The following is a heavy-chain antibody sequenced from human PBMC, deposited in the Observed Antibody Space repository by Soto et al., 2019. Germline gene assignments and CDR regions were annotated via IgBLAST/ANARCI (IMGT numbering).Heavy chain of an antibody. Sequence: PSETLSLTCAVYGGSFSGYYWSWIRQPPGKGLEWIGEINHSGSTNYNPSLKSRVTISVDTSKNQFSLKLSSVTAADTAVYYCARGLKYYDILTGYYYFDYWGQGTLATVSS. V-gene: IGHV4-34*01. D-gene: IGHD3-9*01. CDR1: GGSFSGYY. J-gene: IGHJ4*02. CDR3: ARGLKYYDILTGYYYFDY. CDR2: INHSGST.